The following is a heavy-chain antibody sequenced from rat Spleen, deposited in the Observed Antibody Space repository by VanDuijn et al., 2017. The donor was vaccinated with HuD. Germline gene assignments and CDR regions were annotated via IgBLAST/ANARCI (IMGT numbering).Heavy chain of an antibody. CDR1: GFTFSDYY. D-gene: IGHD1-12*03. V-gene: IGHV5-20*01. J-gene: IGHJ2*01. CDR3: TTGYYDGYYLVFDY. Sequence: EVQLVESGGGLVQPGRSLKLSCAASGFTFSDYYMAWVRQAPTKGLEWVASISTGGGSTSYRDSVKGRFTISRDNAKSSLYLQMDSLRSEDTATYYCTTGYYDGYYLVFDYWGQGVMVTVSS. CDR2: ISTGGGST.